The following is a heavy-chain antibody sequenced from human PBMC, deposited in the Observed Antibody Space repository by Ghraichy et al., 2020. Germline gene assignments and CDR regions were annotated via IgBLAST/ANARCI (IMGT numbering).Heavy chain of an antibody. CDR1: GFPFRGYW. D-gene: IGHD6-19*01. J-gene: IGHJ6*02. V-gene: IGHV3-7*01. Sequence: GGSLRLSCAASGFPFRGYWMTWVRQAPGKGLEWVASIKQDGTEEKYLDSVKGRFTISRDNPKNSLYLQMDSLRTEDTAVYYCAKNIVVAGKILYFYYGMDVWRQGTTVTVSS. CDR2: IKQDGTEE. CDR3: AKNIVVAGKILYFYYGMDV.